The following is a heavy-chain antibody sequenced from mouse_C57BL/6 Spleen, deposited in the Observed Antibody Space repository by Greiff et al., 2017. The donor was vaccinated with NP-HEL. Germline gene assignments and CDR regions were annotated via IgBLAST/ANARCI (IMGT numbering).Heavy chain of an antibody. D-gene: IGHD2-4*01. CDR2: IYPGDGDT. J-gene: IGHJ4*01. V-gene: IGHV1-80*01. CDR1: GYAFSSYW. CDR3: ARGGLTRDYDYYAMDY. Sequence: VQLQQSGAELVKPGASVKISCKASGYAFSSYWMNWVKQRPGKGLEWIGQIYPGDGDTNYNGKFKGKATLTADKSSSTAYMQLSSLTSEESAVYVCARGGLTRDYDYYAMDYWGQGTSVTVSS.